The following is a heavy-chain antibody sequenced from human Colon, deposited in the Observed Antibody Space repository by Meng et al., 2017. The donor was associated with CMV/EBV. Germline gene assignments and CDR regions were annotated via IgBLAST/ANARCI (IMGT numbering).Heavy chain of an antibody. CDR2: INLDSDST. D-gene: IGHD5-12*01. Sequence: ASVKVSCKASGYTGYYMHWVRQAPGRGPEWMGWINLDSDSTKFAGKFQGRVTMTRDTSLSSATMELSRLTSDDTAIYYCARVVADSYGLDVWGQGTTVTVSS. J-gene: IGHJ6*02. V-gene: IGHV1-2*02. CDR1: GYTGYY. CDR3: ARVVADSYGLDV.